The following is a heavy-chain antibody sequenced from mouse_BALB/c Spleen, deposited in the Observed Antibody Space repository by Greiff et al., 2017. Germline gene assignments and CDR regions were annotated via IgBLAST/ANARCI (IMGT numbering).Heavy chain of an antibody. CDR1: GFTFTDYY. Sequence: EVQRVESGGGLVPPGGSLRLSCAASGFTFTDYYMSWVRQPPGKALEWLGFIRNKASGYTTEYSVSVKGRFTISRDNPKSILYLQMNTLRAEDSATSDCARDMGSSSYYEGGLLDYWGQGTTLTVSS. CDR2: IRNKASGYTT. J-gene: IGHJ2*01. CDR3: ARDMGSSSYYEGGLLDY. D-gene: IGHD3-1*01. V-gene: IGHV7-3*02.